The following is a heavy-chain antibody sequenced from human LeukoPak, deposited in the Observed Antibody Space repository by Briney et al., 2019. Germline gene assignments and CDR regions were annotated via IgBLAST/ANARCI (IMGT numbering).Heavy chain of an antibody. CDR1: GFTFSSYG. Sequence: PGGSLRLSCAAFGFTFSSYGMHWVRQAPGKGLEWVAVISYDGSNKYYADSVKGRFTISRDNSKNTLYLQMNSLRAEDTAVYYCAKGVYGSGSLRVDYWGQGTLVTISS. D-gene: IGHD3-10*01. CDR2: ISYDGSNK. CDR3: AKGVYGSGSLRVDY. V-gene: IGHV3-30*18. J-gene: IGHJ4*02.